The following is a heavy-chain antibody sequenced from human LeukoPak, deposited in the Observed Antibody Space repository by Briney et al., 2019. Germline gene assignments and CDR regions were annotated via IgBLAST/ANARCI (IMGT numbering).Heavy chain of an antibody. CDR1: GGSFSGYY. J-gene: IGHJ4*02. CDR2: INHSGST. V-gene: IGHV4-34*01. Sequence: PSETLSLTRAVYGGSFSGYYWSWIRQPPGKGLEWIGEINHSGSTNYNPSLKSRVTISVDTSKNQFSLKLSSVTAADTAVYYCAREGSGADYWGQGTLVTVSS. CDR3: AREGSGADY. D-gene: IGHD6-25*01.